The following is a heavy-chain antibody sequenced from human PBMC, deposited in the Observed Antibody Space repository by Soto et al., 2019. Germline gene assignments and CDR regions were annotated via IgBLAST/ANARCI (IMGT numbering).Heavy chain of an antibody. V-gene: IGHV1-18*01. D-gene: IGHD3-3*01. CDR1: GYTFTSYG. Sequence: GASVKVSCKASGYTFTSYGISCVRQAPGQGLEWMGWISAYNGNTNYAQKLQGRVTMTTDTSTSTAYMELRSLRSDDTAVYYCARGTQSITIFGVVIQDFDYWGQGTLVTVSS. J-gene: IGHJ4*02. CDR3: ARGTQSITIFGVVIQDFDY. CDR2: ISAYNGNT.